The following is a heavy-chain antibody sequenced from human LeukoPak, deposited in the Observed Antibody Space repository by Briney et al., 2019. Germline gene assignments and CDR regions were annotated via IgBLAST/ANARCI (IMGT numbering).Heavy chain of an antibody. D-gene: IGHD2-2*01. J-gene: IGHJ4*02. Sequence: GGSLRLSCAASGFTFSSYGMHWVRQAPGKGLEWVAVISCDGSNKYYADSVKGRFTISRDNSKNTLYLQMNSLRAEDTAVYYCAKTRGIVVVPAAIDYWGQGTLVTVSS. CDR1: GFTFSSYG. CDR2: ISCDGSNK. V-gene: IGHV3-30*18. CDR3: AKTRGIVVVPAAIDY.